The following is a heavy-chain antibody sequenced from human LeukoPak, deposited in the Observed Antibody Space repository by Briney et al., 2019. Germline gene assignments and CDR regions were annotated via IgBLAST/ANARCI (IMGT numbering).Heavy chain of an antibody. CDR2: ISGSGGST. CDR3: AKDSLLEWLLSPGQPDAFDI. J-gene: IGHJ3*02. V-gene: IGHV3-23*01. CDR1: GFTFSSYA. Sequence: GGSLRLSCAASGFTFSSYAMSWVRQAPGKGLEWVSAISGSGGSTYYADSVKGRFTISRDNSKNTLYLQMNSLRAEDTAVYYCAKDSLLEWLLSPGQPDAFDIWGQGTMVTVSS. D-gene: IGHD3-3*01.